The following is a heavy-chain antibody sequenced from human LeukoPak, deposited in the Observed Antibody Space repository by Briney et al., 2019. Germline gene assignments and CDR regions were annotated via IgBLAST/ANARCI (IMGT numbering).Heavy chain of an antibody. CDR3: ARTAYCGGDSYSVAFDI. CDR2: ISSSGSTI. J-gene: IGHJ3*02. CDR1: GFTFSNYY. D-gene: IGHD2-21*02. Sequence: GGSLRLSCAASGFTFSNYYMSWIRQAPGKGLEWVSYISSSGSTIYYADSVKGRFTISRDNAKNSLYLQMNSLRAEDTAVYYCARTAYCGGDSYSVAFDICGQGRMVTASS. V-gene: IGHV3-11*01.